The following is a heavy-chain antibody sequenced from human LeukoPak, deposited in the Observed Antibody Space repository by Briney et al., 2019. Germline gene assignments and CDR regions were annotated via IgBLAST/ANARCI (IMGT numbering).Heavy chain of an antibody. CDR2: INPNSGGT. D-gene: IGHD5-24*01. CDR1: GYTFTGYY. Sequence: GASVKVSCKDSGYTFTGYYMHWVRQAPGQGLEWMGWINPNSGGTNYAQRFQGWVNMTRDTSTSTVYMELSSLRSEDTAVYYCARDGDGYNYVYWGQGTLVTVSS. J-gene: IGHJ4*02. V-gene: IGHV1-2*04. CDR3: ARDGDGYNYVY.